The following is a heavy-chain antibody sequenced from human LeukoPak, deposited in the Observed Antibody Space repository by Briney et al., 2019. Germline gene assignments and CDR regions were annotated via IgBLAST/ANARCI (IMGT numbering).Heavy chain of an antibody. J-gene: IGHJ3*02. CDR3: ARAILTTVTTLHASDI. CDR2: IKQDGSEK. Sequence: GGSLRLSCAASAFTFSGYWMSWVRQAPGKGLKWVANIKQDGSEKYYVDSVKGRFTISRDNAKNSLYLQMNSLRAEDTAVYYCARAILTTVTTLHASDIWGQGTMVTVSS. CDR1: AFTFSGYW. D-gene: IGHD4-17*01. V-gene: IGHV3-7*01.